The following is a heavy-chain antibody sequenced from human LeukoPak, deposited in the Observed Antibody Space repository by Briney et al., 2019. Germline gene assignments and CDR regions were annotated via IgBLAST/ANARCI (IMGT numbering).Heavy chain of an antibody. D-gene: IGHD1-1*01. V-gene: IGHV3-21*04. CDR1: TFIFSGYS. J-gene: IGHJ4*02. CDR3: AKSTTVMEKYDY. Sequence: GGSLRLSCAASTFIFSGYSMNWVRQAPGKGLEWVSYISETSSYTYYADSVKGRFTISRDNSKNTLYLQMNSLRAEDTAVYYCAKSTTVMEKYDYWGQGTLVTVSS. CDR2: ISETSSYT.